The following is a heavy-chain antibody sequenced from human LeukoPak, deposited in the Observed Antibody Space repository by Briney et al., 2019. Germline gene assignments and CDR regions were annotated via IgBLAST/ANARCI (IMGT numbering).Heavy chain of an antibody. J-gene: IGHJ3*01. CDR1: GGSISSSTYY. Sequence: PSETLSLTCTVSGGSISSSTYYWGWIRQPPGKGLEWIGSIYYSGSTYNNPSLKSRVTISVDTSKNQFSLKLSSVTATDTAVYYCARTYGDYDGAFDVWGQGTMVTVSS. D-gene: IGHD4-17*01. V-gene: IGHV4-39*01. CDR2: IYYSGST. CDR3: ARTYGDYDGAFDV.